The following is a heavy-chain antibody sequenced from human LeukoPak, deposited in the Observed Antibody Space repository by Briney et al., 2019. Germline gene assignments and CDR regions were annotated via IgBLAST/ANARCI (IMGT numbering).Heavy chain of an antibody. CDR2: ISSSSSYI. CDR3: ARLYSSSWYSAFDI. V-gene: IGHV3-21*01. D-gene: IGHD6-13*01. J-gene: IGHJ3*02. Sequence: GGSLRLSCAASGFTFSSYSMNRVRQAPGKGLEWISSISSSSSYIYYADSVKGRFTISRDNAKNSLYLQMNSLGAEDTAVYYCARLYSSSWYSAFDIWGQGTMVTVSS. CDR1: GFTFSSYS.